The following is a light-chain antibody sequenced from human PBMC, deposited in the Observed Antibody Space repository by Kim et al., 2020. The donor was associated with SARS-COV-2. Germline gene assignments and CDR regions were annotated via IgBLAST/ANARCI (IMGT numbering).Light chain of an antibody. CDR1: QAVGTY. CDR3: QERRGP. CDR2: DTS. J-gene: IGKJ4*01. V-gene: IGKV3D-11*01. Sequence: TLSLSPGERATLSCRASQAVGTYLIWYQHKPGQSPRLLVYDTSNRPAGIPARFSGSGSGTEFTLTISSLEPEDFAVYYCQERRGPFGGGTKVDIK.